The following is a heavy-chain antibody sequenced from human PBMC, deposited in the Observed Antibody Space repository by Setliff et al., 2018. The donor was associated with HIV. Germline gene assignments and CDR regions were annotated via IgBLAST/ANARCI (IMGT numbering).Heavy chain of an antibody. V-gene: IGHV4-61*01. CDR2: IYYSGST. Sequence: PSETLSLTCTVSGGSVSSGSYYWSWIRQPPGKGLEWIGYIYYSGSTKHNPSLKSRVTISLDTSKNQFSLKLTSVTAADTAVYYCARYSPRGYTLAGPYWGQGTLVTVSS. CDR1: GGSVSSGSYY. J-gene: IGHJ4*02. D-gene: IGHD6-25*01. CDR3: ARYSPRGYTLAGPY.